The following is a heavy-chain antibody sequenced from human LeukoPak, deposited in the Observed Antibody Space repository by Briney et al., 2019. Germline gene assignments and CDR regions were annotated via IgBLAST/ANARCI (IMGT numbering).Heavy chain of an antibody. J-gene: IGHJ3*02. D-gene: IGHD2-15*01. V-gene: IGHV4-39*07. CDR1: GGSISSISYY. CDR2: IYYSGST. Sequence: SETLSLTCTVSGGSISSISYYGGWIRQPPGRGLEWIGSIYYSGSTYYNPSLKSRVTISVDTSKNQFSLKLSSVTAADSAVYYCARDDIVVVVAARIELPVGALDIWGQGTMVTVSS. CDR3: ARDDIVVVVAARIELPVGALDI.